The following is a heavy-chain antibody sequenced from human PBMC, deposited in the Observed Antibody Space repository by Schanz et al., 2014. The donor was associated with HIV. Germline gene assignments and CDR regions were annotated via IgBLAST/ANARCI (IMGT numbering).Heavy chain of an antibody. Sequence: EVQLLESGGGLVQPGGSLRLSCAASRFTFSSYAMSWVRQAPGKGLEWVSLISGSGGHTYYADSVKGRFTISRDNSKNKVFLQMNSLRTDDTAVYYCARSQKAASCCFPLDYWGQGTLVTVSS. CDR1: RFTFSSYA. J-gene: IGHJ4*02. CDR2: ISGSGGHT. V-gene: IGHV3-23*01. CDR3: ARSQKAASCCFPLDY. D-gene: IGHD2-2*01.